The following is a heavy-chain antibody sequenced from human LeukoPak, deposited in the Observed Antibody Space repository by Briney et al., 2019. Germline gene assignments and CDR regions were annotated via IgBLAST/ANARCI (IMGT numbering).Heavy chain of an antibody. J-gene: IGHJ3*02. D-gene: IGHD3-3*01. CDR1: GFTFSSYW. Sequence: GGSLRLSCAASGFTFSSYWMGWVRQAPGKGLEGVANIKQDGSEKYYVDSVKGRFTISRDNAKNSLYLQMNSLRAEDTAVYYCASSITIFGVVYSDAFDIWGQGTMVTVSS. CDR3: ASSITIFGVVYSDAFDI. CDR2: IKQDGSEK. V-gene: IGHV3-7*01.